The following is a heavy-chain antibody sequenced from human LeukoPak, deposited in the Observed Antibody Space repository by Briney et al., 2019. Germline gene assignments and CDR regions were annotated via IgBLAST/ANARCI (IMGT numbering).Heavy chain of an antibody. D-gene: IGHD6-13*01. V-gene: IGHV5-51*01. Sequence: GESLKISCKASGYSFTSYWIGWVRQVPGKGLEWMGIIYPGDSDTRYSPSFQGQVTISADKSISTAYLQWSSLKASDTAMYYCARHGAGYSSSWYYCGMDVWGQGTTVTVSS. J-gene: IGHJ6*02. CDR1: GYSFTSYW. CDR3: ARHGAGYSSSWYYCGMDV. CDR2: IYPGDSDT.